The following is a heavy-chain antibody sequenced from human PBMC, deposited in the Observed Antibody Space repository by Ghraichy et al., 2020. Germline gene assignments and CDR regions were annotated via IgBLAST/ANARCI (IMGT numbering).Heavy chain of an antibody. CDR3: AREAYYYDSSGYSAFDI. D-gene: IGHD3-22*01. CDR1: GFTFSSYW. Sequence: GGSLRLSCAASGFTFSSYWMSWVRQAPGKGLEWVANIKQDGSEKYYVDSVKGRFTISRDNAKNSLYLQMNSLRAEDTAVYYCAREAYYYDSSGYSAFDIWGQGTMVTVSS. CDR2: IKQDGSEK. J-gene: IGHJ3*02. V-gene: IGHV3-7*01.